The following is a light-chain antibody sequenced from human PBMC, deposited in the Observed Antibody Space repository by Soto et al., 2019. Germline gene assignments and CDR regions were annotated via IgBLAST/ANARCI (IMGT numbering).Light chain of an antibody. Sequence: QSVLTQSPSASASLGASVKLTCTLNSGHSSYAIAWHQQQPEKGPRYLMKLKSDGSHTKGDGIPDRFSGSTSGAERYLTISSLQSEDEADYYCQTWDTGVQVFGGGTKLTVL. V-gene: IGLV4-69*01. J-gene: IGLJ2*01. CDR2: LKSDGSH. CDR1: SGHSSYA. CDR3: QTWDTGVQV.